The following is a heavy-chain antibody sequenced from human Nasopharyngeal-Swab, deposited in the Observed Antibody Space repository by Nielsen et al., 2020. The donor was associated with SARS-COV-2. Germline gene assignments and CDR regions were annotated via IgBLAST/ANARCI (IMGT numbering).Heavy chain of an antibody. D-gene: IGHD6-13*01. V-gene: IGHV3-48*03. CDR1: GFTFSTYE. Sequence: GGSLRLSCATSGFTFSTYEMNWVRQAPGKGLEWISYISSSGSTIYYADSVRGRFTISRDNAKNSLYLQMNSLRAEDTAVYYCAREEGSSWHYFDYWGQGTLVTVSS. CDR3: AREEGSSWHYFDY. J-gene: IGHJ4*02. CDR2: ISSSGSTI.